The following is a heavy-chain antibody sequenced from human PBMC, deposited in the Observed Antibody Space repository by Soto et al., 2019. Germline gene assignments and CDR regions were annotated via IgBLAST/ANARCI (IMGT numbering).Heavy chain of an antibody. Sequence: QPGGSLRLSCVPSGFLFRSYWMHWVRQTPAKGLVWVSEIRPDGSNTNYADSVRGRFTMSRDNAKNALYLQMNSLRVEDTGVYYCVRGTSAWKGVDVWDQGTTVTVSS. J-gene: IGHJ6*02. CDR2: IRPDGSNT. D-gene: IGHD1-1*01. V-gene: IGHV3-74*01. CDR3: VRGTSAWKGVDV. CDR1: GFLFRSYW.